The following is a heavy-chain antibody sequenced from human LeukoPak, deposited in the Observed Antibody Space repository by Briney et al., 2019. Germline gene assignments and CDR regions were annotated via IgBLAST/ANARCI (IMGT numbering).Heavy chain of an antibody. CDR2: IYTSGST. Sequence: SETLSLTCTVSGGSISSYYWSWIRQPAGKGLEWIGRIYTSGSTNYNPSLRSRVTMSVDTSKNQFSLKLSSVTAADTAVYYCARGEQWLNWFDPWGQGTLVTVSS. CDR3: ARGEQWLNWFDP. D-gene: IGHD6-19*01. CDR1: GGSISSYY. V-gene: IGHV4-4*07. J-gene: IGHJ5*02.